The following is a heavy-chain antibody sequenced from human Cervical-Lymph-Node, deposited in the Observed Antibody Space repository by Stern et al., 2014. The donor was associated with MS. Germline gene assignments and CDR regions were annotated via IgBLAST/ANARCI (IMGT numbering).Heavy chain of an antibody. CDR1: GYTFTSYG. V-gene: IGHV1-18*01. CDR2: VTAYTGNT. CDR3: ARVLGSYYDILTGYYSSYDY. J-gene: IGHJ4*02. Sequence: VQLVQSGAEVKKPGASVKVSCKASGYTFTSYGISWVRKGPGQGLEWMGWVTAYTGNTNYAQKLQGRVTMTTATSTSTAYMELRSLRSDDTAVYYCARVLGSYYDILTGYYSSYDYWGQGTLVTVSS. D-gene: IGHD3-9*01.